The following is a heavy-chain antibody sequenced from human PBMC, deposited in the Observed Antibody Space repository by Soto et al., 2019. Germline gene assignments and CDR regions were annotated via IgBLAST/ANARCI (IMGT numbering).Heavy chain of an antibody. V-gene: IGHV3-23*01. D-gene: IGHD2-2*01. J-gene: IGHJ6*03. Sequence: EVQLLESGGNLVEPGGSLRLSRVVSGFTFGSYAMSWVRQAPEKGPAWVAILGGDGFTTYYADSVRGRFTISADKSKSTLFLQMNSLRADDTGVYYCAKALRPSLNFFYYMDVWGRGTSVIVSS. CDR1: GFTFGSYA. CDR2: LGGDGFTT. CDR3: AKALRPSLNFFYYMDV.